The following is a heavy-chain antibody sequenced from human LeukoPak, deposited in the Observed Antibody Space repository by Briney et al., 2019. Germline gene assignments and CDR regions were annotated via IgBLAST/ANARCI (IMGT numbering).Heavy chain of an antibody. D-gene: IGHD6-13*01. Sequence: SLRPSCAAAGSTLDNYAIHCVRQAPRNCMEWVKGISWNSGSIGYADSVKGRFTISRDNAKNSLYLQMNSLRAEDTGLYYCAKALTLGSSAACDPWGQGTLVSVSS. CDR2: ISWNSGSI. CDR1: GSTLDNYA. V-gene: IGHV3-9*01. CDR3: AKALTLGSSAACDP. J-gene: IGHJ5*02.